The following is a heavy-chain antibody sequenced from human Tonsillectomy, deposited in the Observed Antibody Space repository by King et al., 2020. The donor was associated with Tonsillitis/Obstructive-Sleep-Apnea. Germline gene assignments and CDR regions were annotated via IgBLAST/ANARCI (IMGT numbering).Heavy chain of an antibody. CDR2: INPNSGGT. V-gene: IGHV1-2*02. J-gene: IGHJ3*02. Sequence: QVQLVESGAEVKKPGASVKVSCKASGYTLTGYYMHWVRQAPAQGLEWRGWINPNSGGTKYAQKFQGMVTMTRETSISTAYMELSRLRSDDTGVYYCAIWIYAFYIWGQGTSVTVSS. CDR3: AIWIYAFYI. CDR1: GYTLTGYY. D-gene: IGHD1-1*01.